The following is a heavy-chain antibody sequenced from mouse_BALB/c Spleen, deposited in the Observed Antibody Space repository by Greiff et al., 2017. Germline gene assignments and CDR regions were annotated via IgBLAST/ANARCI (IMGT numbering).Heavy chain of an antibody. J-gene: IGHJ2*01. V-gene: IGHV14-4*02. CDR1: GFNIEDYY. CDR2: IDPENGDT. Sequence: EVQRVESGAELVRSGASVKLSCTASGFNIEDYYMHWVKQRPEQGLEWIGWIDPENGDTEYAPKFQGKATMTADTSSNTAYLQLSSLTSEDTAVYYCASPYYGSSSYYFDYWGQGTTLTVSS. D-gene: IGHD1-1*01. CDR3: ASPYYGSSSYYFDY.